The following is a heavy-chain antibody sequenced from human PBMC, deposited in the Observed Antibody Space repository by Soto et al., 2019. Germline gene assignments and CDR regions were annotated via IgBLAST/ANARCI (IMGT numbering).Heavy chain of an antibody. Sequence: PGESLKISCKGSGYSFTSYWIGWVRQMPGKGLEWMGIIYPGDSDTRYSPSFQGQVTISADKSISTAYLQWSSLKASDTAMYYCARRHYGSGSYTTLYYYYGMDVWGQGTTVTVSS. CDR1: GYSFTSYW. CDR2: IYPGDSDT. D-gene: IGHD3-10*01. CDR3: ARRHYGSGSYTTLYYYYGMDV. J-gene: IGHJ6*02. V-gene: IGHV5-51*01.